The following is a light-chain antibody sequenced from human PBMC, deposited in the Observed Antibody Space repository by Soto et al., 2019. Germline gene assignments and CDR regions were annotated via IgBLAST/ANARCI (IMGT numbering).Light chain of an antibody. Sequence: DIQVTQSPSSLSASVGDRVTITCRASQSIFNYLNWYQQKPGKAPKLLIYAASSLQSGVPSKFSGGGAGTDFTLTISSLQPEDFATYYCQPSYSSPWTFGLGTKVEIK. CDR3: QPSYSSPWT. V-gene: IGKV1-39*01. CDR2: AAS. CDR1: QSIFNY. J-gene: IGKJ1*01.